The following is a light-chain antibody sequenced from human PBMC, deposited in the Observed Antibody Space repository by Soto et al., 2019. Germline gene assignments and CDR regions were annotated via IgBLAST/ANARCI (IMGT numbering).Light chain of an antibody. J-gene: IGKJ1*01. Sequence: EIVMTQSPATLSVSPGGRATLSCRASQSVSSNLAWYQQKPGQAPRLLIYGASTRATGIPARFSGSGSGTEFTLTISSLQSEDSAVYYCQQYNNWPRTFGQGTRVEIK. V-gene: IGKV3-15*01. CDR1: QSVSSN. CDR3: QQYNNWPRT. CDR2: GAS.